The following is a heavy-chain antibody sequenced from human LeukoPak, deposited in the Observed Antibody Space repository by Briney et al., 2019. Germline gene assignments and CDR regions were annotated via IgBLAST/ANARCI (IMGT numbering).Heavy chain of an antibody. V-gene: IGHV4-59*01. CDR2: IHYSGST. D-gene: IGHD6-13*01. J-gene: IGHJ4*02. Sequence: SETLSLTCTVSGGSISTYYWRWIRQPPGKGLEWIGYIHYSGSTDYNPSLRSRVTISVDTSKNQLSLKLTSVTAADTAVYYCAREYSSFEYWGQGTLVTVSS. CDR3: AREYSSFEY. CDR1: GGSISTYY.